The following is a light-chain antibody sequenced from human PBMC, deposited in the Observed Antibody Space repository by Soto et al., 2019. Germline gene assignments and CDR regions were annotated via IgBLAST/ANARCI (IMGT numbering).Light chain of an antibody. CDR3: QQYLTSPRT. V-gene: IGKV3-20*01. Sequence: EIVMTQSPATLSVSPGESATLSCRASQSVSSNLAWYQQKPGQAPRLLIYGASSRATGIPDRFSGSGSGTDFTLTITRLEPEDFAVYFCQQYLTSPRTFGQGTKVDIK. J-gene: IGKJ1*01. CDR1: QSVSSN. CDR2: GAS.